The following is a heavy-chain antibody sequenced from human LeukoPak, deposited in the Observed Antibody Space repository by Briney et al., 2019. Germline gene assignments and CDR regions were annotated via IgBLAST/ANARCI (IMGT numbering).Heavy chain of an antibody. J-gene: IGHJ4*02. Sequence: GGSLRLSCVVSGFTFTGYSMNWVRQAPGKGLEWVAVISYDGSNKYYADSVKGRFTISRDNSKNTLYLQMNSLRAEDTAVYYCANAYDSSGYYHYWGQGTLVTVSS. V-gene: IGHV3-30*18. CDR3: ANAYDSSGYYHY. D-gene: IGHD3-22*01. CDR1: GFTFTGYS. CDR2: ISYDGSNK.